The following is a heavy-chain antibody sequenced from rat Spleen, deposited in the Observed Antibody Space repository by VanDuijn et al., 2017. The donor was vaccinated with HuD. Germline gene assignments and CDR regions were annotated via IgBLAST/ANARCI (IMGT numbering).Heavy chain of an antibody. CDR1: SYSITSSYG. Sequence: EVQLQESGPGLVKPSQSLSLTCSVTSYSITSSYGWNWIRKFPGNKLEWMGYINSAGSTTYNPSLKSRISITRDTSKNQFFLQVNSVTTEDTATYYCARFPIYYYSALFDYWGQGVTVTVSS. CDR3: ARFPIYYYSALFDY. CDR2: INSAGST. J-gene: IGHJ2*01. D-gene: IGHD1-1*01. V-gene: IGHV3-3*01.